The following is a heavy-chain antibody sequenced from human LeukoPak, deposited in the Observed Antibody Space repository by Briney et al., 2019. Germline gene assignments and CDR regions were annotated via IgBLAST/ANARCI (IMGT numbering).Heavy chain of an antibody. CDR3: ARHGEYYFDY. Sequence: SETLSLTCAVYGGSFSGYYWSWIRQPPGKGLEWIGQIGRRGNTNYNPSLKSRVTISVDTSKNQLSLKLSTVTAADTALYYCARHGEYYFDYWGQGTLVTVSS. D-gene: IGHD3-10*01. J-gene: IGHJ4*02. CDR2: IGRRGNT. CDR1: GGSFSGYY. V-gene: IGHV4-34*01.